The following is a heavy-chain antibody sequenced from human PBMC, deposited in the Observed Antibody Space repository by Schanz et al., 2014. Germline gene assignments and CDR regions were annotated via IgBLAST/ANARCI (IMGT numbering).Heavy chain of an antibody. CDR1: GYTLTELC. D-gene: IGHD6-13*01. J-gene: IGHJ3*01. CDR2: FDPEDGET. Sequence: QVQLVQSGVEVKKPGASVKVSWKVSGYTLTELCMHWVRQAPGKGLEWMGGFDPEDGETIYAQKFQGRVIMTEDTSTDTAYMELSSLRSEDTAVYYCASGGSSSWYDAFDVWGQGTMVTVSS. CDR3: ASGGSSSWYDAFDV. V-gene: IGHV1-24*01.